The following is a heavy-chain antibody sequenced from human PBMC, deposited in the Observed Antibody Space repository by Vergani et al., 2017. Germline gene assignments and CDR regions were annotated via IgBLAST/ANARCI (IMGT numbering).Heavy chain of an antibody. Sequence: QVQLQESGPGLVKPSETLTLTCDVSDSSIMTNPYWGWFRQSPGKGLEWIGCIHHSGDTHYNSSLKSRVSISIVSSSKFSLSLTSVTAADPAIYYCAKHRGSGGFFPSSYFYGTDVWGHGTTVTVSS. CDR1: DSSIMTNPY. CDR2: IHHSGDT. J-gene: IGHJ6*02. D-gene: IGHD3-10*01. V-gene: IGHV4-38-2*01. CDR3: AKHRGSGGFFPSSYFYGTDV.